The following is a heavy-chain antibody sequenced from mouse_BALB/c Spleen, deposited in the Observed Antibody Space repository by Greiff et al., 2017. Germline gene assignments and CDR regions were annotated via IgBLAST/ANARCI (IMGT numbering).Heavy chain of an antibody. CDR1: GFTFSDYY. D-gene: IGHD2-9*01. V-gene: IGHV5-4*02. CDR3: ARSYYGYDPFAY. CDR2: ISDGGSYT. J-gene: IGHJ3*01. Sequence: EVKLMESGGGLVKPGGSLKLSCAASGFTFSDYYMYWVRQTPEKRLEWVATISDGGSYTYYPDSVKGRFTISRDNAKNNLYLQMSSLKSEDTAMYYCARSYYGYDPFAYWGQGTLVTVSA.